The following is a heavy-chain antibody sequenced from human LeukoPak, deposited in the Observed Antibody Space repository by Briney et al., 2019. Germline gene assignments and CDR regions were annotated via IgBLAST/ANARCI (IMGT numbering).Heavy chain of an antibody. Sequence: SETLSLTCAVYGGSFSGYYWSWIRQPPGKGLEWIGKINHSASTNYNPSLKSRVTISVDTSKNQFSLKLSSVTAADTAVYYCARGPSFSAHDYWGQGTLVTVSS. CDR3: ARGPSFSAHDY. CDR2: INHSAST. D-gene: IGHD3-16*02. V-gene: IGHV4-34*01. J-gene: IGHJ4*02. CDR1: GGSFSGYY.